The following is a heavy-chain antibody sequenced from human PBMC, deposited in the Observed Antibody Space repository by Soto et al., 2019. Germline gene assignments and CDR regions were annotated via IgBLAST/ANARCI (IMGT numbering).Heavy chain of an antibody. CDR1: SDSISRSHW. CDR3: GRGLFMTHFYYSHRDV. D-gene: IGHD3-16*01. Sequence: SETLSLTCAVSSDSISRSHWLTWVRQPPGKGLEWIGDIYHSGSVYYNPSLRSRVAISMDRSNNQFSLNLSSVTAADTAVYYRGRGLFMTHFYYSHRDVGG. J-gene: IGHJ6*03. V-gene: IGHV4-4*02. CDR2: IYHSGSV.